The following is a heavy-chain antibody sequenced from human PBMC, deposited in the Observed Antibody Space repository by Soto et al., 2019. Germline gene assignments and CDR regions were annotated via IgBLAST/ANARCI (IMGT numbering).Heavy chain of an antibody. V-gene: IGHV4-4*02. CDR3: GCRVEDISYDYYGMDV. Sequence: SETLSLTCAVSGGSVRSNNWWFWVRQPPGKGLEWIGEIHHRESTNLNPSLKSRVTISVDRSKNEFSLKVKSVTAADTAVYYCGCRVEDISYDYYGMDVWGQGTTVTVSS. D-gene: IGHD2-15*01. CDR1: GGSVRSNNW. J-gene: IGHJ6*02. CDR2: IHHREST.